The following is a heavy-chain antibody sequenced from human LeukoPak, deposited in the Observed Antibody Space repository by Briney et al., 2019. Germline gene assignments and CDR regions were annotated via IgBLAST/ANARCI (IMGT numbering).Heavy chain of an antibody. V-gene: IGHV1-2*04. CDR1: GYTFTGYY. CDR3: ARSMYLVSGYYDSSGSLDV. CDR2: INPNSGGT. D-gene: IGHD3-22*01. Sequence: GASVKVSCKASGYTFTGYYMHWVRQAPGQGLEWMGWINPNSGGTNYAQKFQGWVTMTRDTSINTAYMELSRLRSDDTAVYYCARSMYLVSGYYDSSGSLDVWGQGTTVTVSS. J-gene: IGHJ6*02.